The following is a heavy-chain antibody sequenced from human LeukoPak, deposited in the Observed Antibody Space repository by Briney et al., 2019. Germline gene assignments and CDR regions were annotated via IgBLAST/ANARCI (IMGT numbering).Heavy chain of an antibody. Sequence: PGGSLRLSCTVSGFTVSSNSMSWVRQAPGKGLEWVSYISSSGSTIYYADSVKGRFTISRDNAKNSLYLQMNSLRAEDTAVYYCARDLTYYYDSSGLGKWGQGTLVTVSS. J-gene: IGHJ4*02. V-gene: IGHV3-11*01. D-gene: IGHD3-22*01. CDR1: GFTVSSNS. CDR2: ISSSGSTI. CDR3: ARDLTYYYDSSGLGK.